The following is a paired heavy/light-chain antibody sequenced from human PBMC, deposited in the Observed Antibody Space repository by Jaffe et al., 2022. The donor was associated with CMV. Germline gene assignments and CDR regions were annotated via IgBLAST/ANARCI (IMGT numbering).Heavy chain of an antibody. J-gene: IGHJ5*02. D-gene: IGHD6-13*01. CDR1: GYSFTSYG. CDR3: ARRLSQQLGWFDP. V-gene: IGHV1-18*04. CDR2: ISAYNGNT. Sequence: QVQLVQSGAEVKKPGASVKVSCKASGYSFTSYGITWVRQAPGQGLEWMGWISAYNGNTNYAQKFQDRVTMTTDTSTSTAYMELRSLSSDDTAVYYCARRLSQQLGWFDPWGQGTLVTVSS.
Light chain of an antibody. CDR2: QDS. Sequence: SYELTQPPSVSVSPGQTASITCSGDKLGDKYACWYQQKPGQSPVVVIYQDSKRPSGIPERFSGSNSGNTATLTISGTQAMDEADYYCQAWDSSTAVFGGGTKLTVL. V-gene: IGLV3-1*01. J-gene: IGLJ2*01. CDR1: KLGDKY. CDR3: QAWDSSTAV.